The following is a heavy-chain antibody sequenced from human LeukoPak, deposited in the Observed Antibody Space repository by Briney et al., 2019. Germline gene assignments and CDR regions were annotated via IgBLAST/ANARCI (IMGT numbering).Heavy chain of an antibody. J-gene: IGHJ4*02. CDR2: INHSGST. CDR1: GGSFGGYY. Sequence: SETLSLTCAVYGGSFGGYYWSWIRQPPGKGLEWIGEINHSGSTNYNPSLKSRVTISVDTSKNQFSLKLSSVTAADTAVYYCASGGAITMVRGVITYFDYWGQGTLVTVSS. V-gene: IGHV4-34*01. CDR3: ASGGAITMVRGVITYFDY. D-gene: IGHD3-10*01.